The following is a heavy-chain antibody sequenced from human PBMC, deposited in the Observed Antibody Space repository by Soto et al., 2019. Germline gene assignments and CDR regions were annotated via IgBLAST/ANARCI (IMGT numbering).Heavy chain of an antibody. CDR3: ARIDVDTAMLDY. V-gene: IGHV4-31*03. CDR2: IYYSGST. J-gene: IGHJ4*02. CDR1: GGSISSGGYY. D-gene: IGHD5-18*01. Sequence: SETLSLTCTVSGGSISSGGYYWSWIRQHPGKGLEWIGYIYYSGSTYYNPSLKSRVTISVDTSKNQFSLKLSSVTAADTAVYYCARIDVDTAMLDYWGQGTLVTVSS.